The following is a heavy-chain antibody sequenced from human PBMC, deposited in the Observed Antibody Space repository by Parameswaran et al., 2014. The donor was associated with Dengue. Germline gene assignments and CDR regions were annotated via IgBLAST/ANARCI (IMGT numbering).Heavy chain of an antibody. D-gene: IGHD6-19*01. V-gene: IGHV3-21*01. J-gene: IGHJ4*02. Sequence: VRQAPGKGLEWVSSISMSGEYIYYADSVKGRFTMSRDNARNFMSLQMNSLRAEDTAVYYCARGGTGWYLGAYWGQGALVTVSS. CDR2: ISMSGEYI. CDR3: ARGGTGWYLGAY.